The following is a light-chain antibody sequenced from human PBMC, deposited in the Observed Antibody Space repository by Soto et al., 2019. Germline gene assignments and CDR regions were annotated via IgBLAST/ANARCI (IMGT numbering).Light chain of an antibody. CDR1: SSNIGAGKY. Sequence: QSVLTQPPSVSGAPGQRVTISCTGSSSNIGAGKYVHWYQQLPGRAPKLLIYGDTNRPSGVPDRFSASKSGTSASLAITGFQAEDEADYHCQSYDRGLSASVFGGGTKVTVL. V-gene: IGLV1-40*01. J-gene: IGLJ3*02. CDR3: QSYDRGLSASV. CDR2: GDT.